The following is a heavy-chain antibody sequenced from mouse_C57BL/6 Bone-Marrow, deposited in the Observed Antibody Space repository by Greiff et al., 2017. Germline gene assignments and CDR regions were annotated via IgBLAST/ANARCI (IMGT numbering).Heavy chain of an antibody. CDR3: ARFWFAY. Sequence: VQLQQPGAELVRPGPSVKLSCKASGYTFTSYWMHWVKQRPGQGLEWIGVIDPSDSYTNYNQKFKGKATLTVDTSSSTAYMQLSSLTSEDSAVYYCARFWFAYWGQGTLVTVSA. CDR1: GYTFTSYW. CDR2: IDPSDSYT. J-gene: IGHJ3*01. V-gene: IGHV1-59*01.